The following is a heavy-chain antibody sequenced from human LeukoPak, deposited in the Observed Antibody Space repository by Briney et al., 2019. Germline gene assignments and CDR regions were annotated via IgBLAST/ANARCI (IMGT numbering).Heavy chain of an antibody. D-gene: IGHD3-10*01. CDR2: LNPNSGDT. CDR1: GYTFTSYD. CDR3: ARGRGVRGGSYYFYGMDV. Sequence: GASVKVSCKASGYTFTSYDINWVRQATGQGLEWMGWLNPNSGDTGYAQKFQGRVTMTRNTSISTTYMELSSLRSEDTAVYYCARGRGVRGGSYYFYGMDVWGQGTTVTVSS. V-gene: IGHV1-8*01. J-gene: IGHJ6*02.